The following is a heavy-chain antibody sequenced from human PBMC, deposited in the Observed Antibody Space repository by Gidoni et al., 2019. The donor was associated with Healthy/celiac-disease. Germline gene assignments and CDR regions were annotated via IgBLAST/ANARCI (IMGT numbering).Heavy chain of an antibody. CDR2: ISAYNGNT. CDR3: ARWVPAAIQVGYWFDP. V-gene: IGHV1-18*01. D-gene: IGHD2-2*02. J-gene: IGHJ5*02. Sequence: QVQLVQSGAEVKTPGASVKVSCKASGYTFTISGISWVRQAPGQGLEWMGWISAYNGNTNDAQKLQGRVTMTTDTATSTAYRELRSLRSDDTAVYYCARWVPAAIQVGYWFDPWGQGTLVTVSS. CDR1: GYTFTISG.